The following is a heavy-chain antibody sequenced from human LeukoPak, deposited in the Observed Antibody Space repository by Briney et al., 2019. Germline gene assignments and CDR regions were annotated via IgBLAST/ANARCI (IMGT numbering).Heavy chain of an antibody. V-gene: IGHV1-2*06. Sequence: EASVNVSCKASGYAFTGYYMHWVRQAPGQGLEWVGRINPNSGGTDYAQKFQGRVTMTRDTSISTAYMELSRLRSDDTTVYYCAMPVVTASSDAFDIWGQGTMVTVSS. D-gene: IGHD2-21*02. J-gene: IGHJ3*02. CDR1: GYAFTGYY. CDR3: AMPVVTASSDAFDI. CDR2: INPNSGGT.